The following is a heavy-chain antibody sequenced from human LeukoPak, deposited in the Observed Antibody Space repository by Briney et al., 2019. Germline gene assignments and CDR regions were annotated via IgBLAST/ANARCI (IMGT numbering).Heavy chain of an antibody. V-gene: IGHV4-30-4*01. CDR2: IYYSGST. CDR3: ARSRGIAAAGRFDP. Sequence: SQTLSLTCTVSGGSISSGDYYWSWIRQPPGKGLEWIGYIYYSGSTYYNPSLKSRVTIFVDTSKNQFSLKLSAVTAADTAVYYCARSRGIAAAGRFDPWGQGTLVTVSS. D-gene: IGHD6-13*01. CDR1: GGSISSGDYY. J-gene: IGHJ5*02.